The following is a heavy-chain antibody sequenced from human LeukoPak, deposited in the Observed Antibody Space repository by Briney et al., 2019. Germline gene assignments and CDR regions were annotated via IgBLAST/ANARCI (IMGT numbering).Heavy chain of an antibody. J-gene: IGHJ5*02. CDR1: GGSFSGYY. CDR2: INHGGST. Sequence: SETLSLTCAVYGGSFSGYYWSWIRQPPGKGLEWIGEINHGGSTNYNPSLKSRVTISVDTSKNQFSLKLSSVTAADTAVYYCARGRGLIFTHYGSGRYVWFDPWGQGTLVTVSS. V-gene: IGHV4-34*01. D-gene: IGHD3-10*01. CDR3: ARGRGLIFTHYGSGRYVWFDP.